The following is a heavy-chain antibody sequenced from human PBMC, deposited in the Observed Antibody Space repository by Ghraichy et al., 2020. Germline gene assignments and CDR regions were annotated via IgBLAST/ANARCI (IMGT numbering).Heavy chain of an antibody. CDR3: ATNDAFDI. CDR1: EFSVSRNY. Sequence: GGSLRLSCVASEFSVSRNYMSWVRQAPGKGLEWVSVIYSGGTTSYADSVKGRFTISRDNSKNTVYLQMNSLRAEDTAVYYCATNDAFDIWGRGTLVTVSS. J-gene: IGHJ3*02. CDR2: IYSGGTT. V-gene: IGHV3-53*01.